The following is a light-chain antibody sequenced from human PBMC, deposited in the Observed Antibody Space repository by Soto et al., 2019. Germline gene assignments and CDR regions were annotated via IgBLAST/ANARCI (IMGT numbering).Light chain of an antibody. CDR3: TSYAGSTNPV. CDR2: QVT. Sequence: QSVLVQPPSASGSPGQSATISCTGTSSDVGRYNYVSWYQHHPGKAPKLIIYQVTQRPSGVPDRFSGSKSGNTASLTVSGLQTEDEADYYCTSYAGSTNPVFGTGTKVTVL. V-gene: IGLV2-8*01. CDR1: SSDVGRYNY. J-gene: IGLJ1*01.